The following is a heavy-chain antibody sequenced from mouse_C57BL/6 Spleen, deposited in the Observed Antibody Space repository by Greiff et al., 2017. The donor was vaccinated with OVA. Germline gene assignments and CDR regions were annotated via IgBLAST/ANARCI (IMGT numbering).Heavy chain of an antibody. J-gene: IGHJ1*03. CDR1: GYSFTSYY. CDR3: AGGGRDYDEYGYFDV. CDR2: IYPGSGHT. Sequence: QVQLQQSGPELVKPGASVKISCKTSGYSFTSYYIHWVKQRPGQGLEWIGWIYPGSGHTKYNEKFKGKATLTADTSASTAYMQLRSLTSEDSAVYYCAGGGRDYDEYGYFDVWGTGTAVNVSS. V-gene: IGHV1-66*01. D-gene: IGHD2-4*01.